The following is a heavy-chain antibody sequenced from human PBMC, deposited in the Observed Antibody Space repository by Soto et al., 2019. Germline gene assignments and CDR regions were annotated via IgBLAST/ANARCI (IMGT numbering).Heavy chain of an antibody. J-gene: IGHJ6*02. Sequence: QVQLVQSGAEVKKPGASVEVSCKASGYTFINYYIHWVRQAPGQGLEWMGIINPHGGSTTYAQNFPGRVTMTRDTSTSTVYMELNSLRSEDTAVYFCARDGWFSALRVPFGMDVWGQGTTVTVSS. CDR3: ARDGWFSALRVPFGMDV. CDR2: INPHGGST. CDR1: GYTFINYY. V-gene: IGHV1-46*01. D-gene: IGHD3-10*01.